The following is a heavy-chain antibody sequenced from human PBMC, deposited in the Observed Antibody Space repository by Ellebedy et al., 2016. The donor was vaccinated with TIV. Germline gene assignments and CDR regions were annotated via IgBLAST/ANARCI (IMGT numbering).Heavy chain of an antibody. CDR2: IRGKTYGGTT. V-gene: IGHV3-72*01. CDR3: ARGNWYYDL. J-gene: IGHJ2*01. Sequence: GESLKISCAASGFTFSDHHMDWLRQALGKGLEWVGFIRGKTYGGTTEYAGSVKGRFSISRDDSKNSVYLHMNSLKTEDTAVYYCARGNWYYDLWGRGTLVTVSA. CDR1: GFTFSDHH.